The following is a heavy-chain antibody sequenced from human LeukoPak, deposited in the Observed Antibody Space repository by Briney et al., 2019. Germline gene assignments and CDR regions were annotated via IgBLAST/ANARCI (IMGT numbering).Heavy chain of an antibody. CDR3: ARDEQQLVGDWFDP. D-gene: IGHD6-13*01. Sequence: SETLSLTCTVSGGSISSYYWSWIRQPAGKGLEWIGRIYTGGSTNYNPSLKSRVTMSVDTSKNQFSLKLSSVTAADTAVYYCARDEQQLVGDWFDPWGQGTLVTVSS. V-gene: IGHV4-4*07. CDR2: IYTGGST. CDR1: GGSISSYY. J-gene: IGHJ5*02.